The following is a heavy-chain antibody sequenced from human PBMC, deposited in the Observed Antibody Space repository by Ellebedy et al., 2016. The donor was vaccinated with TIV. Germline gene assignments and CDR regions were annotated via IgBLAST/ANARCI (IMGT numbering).Heavy chain of an antibody. D-gene: IGHD3-10*01. J-gene: IGHJ4*02. V-gene: IGHV3-23*01. CDR2: ISGGGFST. CDR1: GFTSNNYA. Sequence: PGGSLRLSCAASGFTSNNYAMSWVRQAPGKGLAWVSRISGGGFSTHYADSVKGRFTISRDNSKNTLYLQMNSLRADDKAVYYCARGEIYFDYWGQGILVTVSS. CDR3: ARGEIYFDY.